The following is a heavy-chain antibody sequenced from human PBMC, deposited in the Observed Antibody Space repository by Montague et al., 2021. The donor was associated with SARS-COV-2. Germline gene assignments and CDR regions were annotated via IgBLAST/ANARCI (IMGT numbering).Heavy chain of an antibody. CDR3: ARGSGWMGNAFDI. D-gene: IGHD6-19*01. CDR2: IYYSGST. V-gene: IGHV4-59*01. CDR1: GGSISSYY. J-gene: IGHJ3*02. Sequence: SETLSLTCTVSGGSISSYYWSWIRQPPGKGLEWIGYIYYSGSTNYIPSLKSRVTISVDKSKNQFSLKLSSVTAADTAVYYCARGSGWMGNAFDIWGQGTMVTVSS.